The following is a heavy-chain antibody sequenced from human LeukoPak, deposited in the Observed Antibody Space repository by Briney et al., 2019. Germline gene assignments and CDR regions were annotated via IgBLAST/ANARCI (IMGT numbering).Heavy chain of an antibody. CDR1: GFTFSSYG. J-gene: IGHJ3*02. V-gene: IGHV3-30*02. D-gene: IGHD2-15*01. CDR3: VGWAFDI. Sequence: GRSLRLSCAASGFTFSSYGMHWVRQAPGKGLEWVAFIRYDGSNKYYADSVKGRFTISRDNSKNTLYLQMNSLRAEDTAVYYCVGWAFDIWGQGTVVTVSS. CDR2: IRYDGSNK.